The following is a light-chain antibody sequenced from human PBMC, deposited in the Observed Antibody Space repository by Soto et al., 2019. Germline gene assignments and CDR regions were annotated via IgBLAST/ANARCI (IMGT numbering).Light chain of an antibody. CDR1: SSNIGAGYD. J-gene: IGLJ3*02. V-gene: IGLV1-40*01. Sequence: QSVLTQPPSVSGAPGQRVTISCTGSSSNIGAGYDVHWYQQLPGTAPKLLVSGDTNRPSGVPDRFSGSKSGTSASLAITVLRAEDEADYYCQSFDSSLSGWLFGGGTKLTVL. CDR2: GDT. CDR3: QSFDSSLSGWL.